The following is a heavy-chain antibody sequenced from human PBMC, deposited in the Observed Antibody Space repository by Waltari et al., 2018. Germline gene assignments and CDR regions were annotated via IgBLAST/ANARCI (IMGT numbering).Heavy chain of an antibody. Sequence: EMQLVESGGGLVKPGGSLRLSCAASGFSFSTYSMNWVRQAPGKGLEWVSSISSRSPYIYYADSVKGRFTISRDYAKNSLYLQMNSLRVEDTAVYYCASLDIVLITSPLESRSDFWGQGTLVTVSS. CDR1: GFSFSTYS. V-gene: IGHV3-21*01. J-gene: IGHJ4*02. CDR2: ISSRSPYI. CDR3: ASLDIVLITSPLESRSDF. D-gene: IGHD5-12*01.